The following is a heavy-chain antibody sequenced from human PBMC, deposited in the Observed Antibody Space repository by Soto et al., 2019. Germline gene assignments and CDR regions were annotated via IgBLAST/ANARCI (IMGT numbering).Heavy chain of an antibody. CDR2: IYYSGST. Sequence: PSETLSLTCTVSGGSISSYYWSWIRQPPGKGLEWIGYIYYSGSTNYNPSLKSRVTISVDTSKKQFSLKLSSVTAADTAVYYCAREFGIEPPAPRSEYNWFDPWGQGTLVTVSS. V-gene: IGHV4-59*01. J-gene: IGHJ5*02. CDR1: GGSISSYY. CDR3: AREFGIEPPAPRSEYNWFDP. D-gene: IGHD1-26*01.